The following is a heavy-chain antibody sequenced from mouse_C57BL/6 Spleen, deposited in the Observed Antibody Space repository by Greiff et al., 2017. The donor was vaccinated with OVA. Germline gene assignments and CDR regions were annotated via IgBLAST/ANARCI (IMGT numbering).Heavy chain of an antibody. CDR3: ARPSYYDYDGYWFAY. Sequence: QVHVKQPGTELVKPGASVKLSCKASGYTFTSYWMHWVKQRPGQGLEWIGNINPSNGGTNYNEKFKSKATLTVDKSSSTAYMQLSSLTSEDSAVYYCARPSYYDYDGYWFAYWGQGTLVTVSA. D-gene: IGHD2-4*01. CDR2: INPSNGGT. V-gene: IGHV1-53*01. J-gene: IGHJ3*01. CDR1: GYTFTSYW.